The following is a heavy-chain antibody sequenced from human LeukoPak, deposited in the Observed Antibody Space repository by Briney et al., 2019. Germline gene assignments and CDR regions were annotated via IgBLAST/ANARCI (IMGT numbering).Heavy chain of an antibody. V-gene: IGHV1-18*01. Sequence: GASVKVSCKASGYTFTSYGISWVRQAPGQGLEWMGWISAYNGNTNYAQKLQGRVTMTTDTSTSTAYMEQRSLRSDDTAVYYCARDHPAYCGGDCLYYFDYWGQGTLVTVSS. CDR2: ISAYNGNT. CDR1: GYTFTSYG. J-gene: IGHJ4*02. CDR3: ARDHPAYCGGDCLYYFDY. D-gene: IGHD2-21*02.